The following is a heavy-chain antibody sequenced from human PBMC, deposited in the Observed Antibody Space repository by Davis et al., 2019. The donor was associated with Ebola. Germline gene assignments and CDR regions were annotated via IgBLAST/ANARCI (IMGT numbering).Heavy chain of an antibody. Sequence: MPGGSLRLSCTVSGGSISSYYWSWIRQPPGKGLEWIGYIYYSGSTNYNPSLKSRVTISVDTSKNQFSLKLRSVTAADTAVYYCARHGGGSGYDYWGQGTLVTVSS. CDR3: ARHGGGSGYDY. J-gene: IGHJ4*02. D-gene: IGHD5-12*01. V-gene: IGHV4-59*08. CDR1: GGSISSYY. CDR2: IYYSGST.